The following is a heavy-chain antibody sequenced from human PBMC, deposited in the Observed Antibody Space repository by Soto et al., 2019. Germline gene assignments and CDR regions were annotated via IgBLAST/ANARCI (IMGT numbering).Heavy chain of an antibody. Sequence: PSETLSLTCAVYGRSFSGYSWGYIRQPPGKGLEWIGEITHSGSTNYNPSLKSRVTMALDTSKNQFSVKLRSVTAADTAVYYCARGRQVAPSALFRRAGDYSMDVWGQGTTVTVSS. CDR1: GRSFSGYS. D-gene: IGHD2-2*01. J-gene: IGHJ6*02. CDR3: ARGRQVAPSALFRRAGDYSMDV. CDR2: ITHSGST. V-gene: IGHV4-34*01.